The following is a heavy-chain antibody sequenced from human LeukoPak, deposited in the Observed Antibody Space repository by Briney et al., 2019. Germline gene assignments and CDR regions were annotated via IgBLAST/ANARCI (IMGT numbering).Heavy chain of an antibody. CDR2: ISGSGGST. D-gene: IGHD6-13*01. J-gene: IGHJ3*02. CDR1: GFTFSSYA. V-gene: IGHV3-23*01. CDR3: AKEGSSWYSDSNDAFDI. Sequence: GGSLRLSCAASGFTFSSYAMSWVRQAPGKGLEWVSAISGSGGSTYYADSVKGRFTISRDNSKNTLYPQMNSLRAEDTAVYYCAKEGSSWYSDSNDAFDIWGQGTMVTVSS.